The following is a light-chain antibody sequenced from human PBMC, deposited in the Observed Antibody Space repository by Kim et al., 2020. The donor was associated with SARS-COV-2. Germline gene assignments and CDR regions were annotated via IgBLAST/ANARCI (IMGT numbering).Light chain of an antibody. CDR2: GAS. V-gene: IGKV3-15*01. CDR1: ETVYSY. Sequence: SVSPGKRATLSCRASETVYSYLAWYQQKPGQAPRLIYGASTRSTGVPARFSGSGSGTEFTLTISSLQSEDFAVYFCQQYKNWPPYTFGQGTKLEIK. CDR3: QQYKNWPPYT. J-gene: IGKJ2*01.